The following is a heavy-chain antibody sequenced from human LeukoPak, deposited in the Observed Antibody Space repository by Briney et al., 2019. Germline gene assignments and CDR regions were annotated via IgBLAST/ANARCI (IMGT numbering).Heavy chain of an antibody. Sequence: GGSLRLSCAASGFVFSSYAMNWVRQAPGKGLEWVSSISGSGGVTQYGDSVKGRFTISRDNSDNTMYLQMNSLRVEDTAIYYCARDRHGDYSLDYWGQGILVTVSS. CDR2: ISGSGGVT. CDR3: ARDRHGDYSLDY. D-gene: IGHD4-17*01. CDR1: GFVFSSYA. V-gene: IGHV3-23*01. J-gene: IGHJ4*02.